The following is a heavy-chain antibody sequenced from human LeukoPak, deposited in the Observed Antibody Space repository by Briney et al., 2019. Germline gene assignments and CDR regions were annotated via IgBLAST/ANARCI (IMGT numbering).Heavy chain of an antibody. CDR1: GFTFSSSG. V-gene: IGHV3-30*03. CDR2: ISYDGSNK. CDR3: LRSPYGGYGDN. D-gene: IGHD4-17*01. Sequence: GGSLRLSCAASGFTFSSSGMHWVRQAPGKGLQWVAVISYDGSNKYYTNSVKGRFTISRDNSKNTVYLQMNSLRAEDTAVYYCLRSPYGGYGDNWGQGTLVTVSS. J-gene: IGHJ4*02.